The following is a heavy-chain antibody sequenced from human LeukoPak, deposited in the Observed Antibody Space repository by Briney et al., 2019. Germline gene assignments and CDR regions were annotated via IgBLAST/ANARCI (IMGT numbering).Heavy chain of an antibody. CDR3: ARPPLGGVIVIGY. V-gene: IGHV1-8*01. D-gene: IGHD3-16*02. CDR1: TXTSXX. CDR2: MNPNSGNT. Sequence: TXTSXXXNWVRXXXGQGLEGVGWMNPNSGNTGYAQKFQGRVTITRNTSISTAYMELSSLRSEDTAVYYCARPPLGGVIVIGYWGQGTLVTVSS. J-gene: IGHJ4*02.